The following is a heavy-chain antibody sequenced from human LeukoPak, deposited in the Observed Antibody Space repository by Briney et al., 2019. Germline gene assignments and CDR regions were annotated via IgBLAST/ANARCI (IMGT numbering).Heavy chain of an antibody. V-gene: IGHV3-21*01. D-gene: IGHD5-18*01. CDR1: GFTFSSYA. CDR3: ARGPRGYSYGEIDY. J-gene: IGHJ4*02. CDR2: ISSSSSYI. Sequence: GGSLRLSCAASGFTFSSYAMSWVRQAPGKGLEWVSSISSSSSYIYYADSVKGRFTISRDNAKNSLYLQMNSLRAEDTAVYYCARGPRGYSYGEIDYWGQGTLVTVSS.